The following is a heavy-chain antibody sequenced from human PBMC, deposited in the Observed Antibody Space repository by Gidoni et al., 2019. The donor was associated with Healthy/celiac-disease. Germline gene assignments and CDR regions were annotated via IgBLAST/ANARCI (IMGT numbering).Heavy chain of an antibody. V-gene: IGHV1-18*01. J-gene: IGHJ4*02. CDR2: ISAYNGNT. CDR1: GYTFTSYG. D-gene: IGHD3-22*01. CDR3: ARDLPLSRLYYYDSSGFSPFDY. Sequence: QVQLVQSGAEVKKPGASVKVSCKASGYTFTSYGSSWVRQAPGQGLEWMGWISAYNGNTNYAQKLQGRVTMTTDTSTRTAYMELRSLRSDDTAVYYCARDLPLSRLYYYDSSGFSPFDYWGQGTLVTVSS.